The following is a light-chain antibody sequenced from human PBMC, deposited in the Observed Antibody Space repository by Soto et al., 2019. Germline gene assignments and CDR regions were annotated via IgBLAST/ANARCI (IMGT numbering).Light chain of an antibody. J-gene: IGLJ2*01. Sequence: QLVLTQPPSVSGAPGQRVTISCNGSSSSIGAGYDVHWYQQLPGTAPKLLIYGNSNRPSGVPDRFSGSKSGTSASLAITGLQAEDEADYYCQSYDSSLSEVVFGGGTKLTVL. V-gene: IGLV1-40*01. CDR1: SSSIGAGYD. CDR3: QSYDSSLSEVV. CDR2: GNS.